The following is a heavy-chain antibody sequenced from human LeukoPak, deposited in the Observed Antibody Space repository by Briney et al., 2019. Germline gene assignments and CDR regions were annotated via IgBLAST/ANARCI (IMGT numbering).Heavy chain of an antibody. CDR1: GYTFTSYD. CDR2: MNPNSGNT. Sequence: ASVKVSCQASGYTFTSYDINWVRQATGQGLEWMGYMNPNSGNTGYAQKFQGRVTITKNISISTAYMDLSSLRSEDTAVYYCARETFDSWGQGTLVTVSS. CDR3: ARETFDS. J-gene: IGHJ4*02. V-gene: IGHV1-8*01.